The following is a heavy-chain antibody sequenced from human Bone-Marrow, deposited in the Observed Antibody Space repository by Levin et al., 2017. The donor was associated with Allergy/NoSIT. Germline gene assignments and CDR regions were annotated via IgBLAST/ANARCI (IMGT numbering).Heavy chain of an antibody. J-gene: IGHJ4*02. V-gene: IGHV6-1*01. D-gene: IGHD1-26*01. CDR3: ASGTGSYPV. CDR1: GDSVSSNSAA. Sequence: SQTLSLTCAISGDSVSSNSAAWNWIRQSPSRGLEWLGRTYRSKWYNDYAVSVKSRITINPDPSKNQFSLQLNSVTPEDTAVYYCASGTGSYPVWGQGTLVTVSS. CDR2: TYRSKWYN.